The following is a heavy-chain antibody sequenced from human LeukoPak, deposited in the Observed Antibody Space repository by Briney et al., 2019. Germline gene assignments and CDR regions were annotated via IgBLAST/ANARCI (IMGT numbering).Heavy chain of an antibody. J-gene: IGHJ4*02. V-gene: IGHV4-38-2*02. CDR1: GYSISSGYY. D-gene: IGHD3-16*01. Sequence: SETLSLTCTVSGYSISSGYYWGWIRQPPGKGLEWIGSIYHSGSTYYNPSLKSRVTISVDTSKNQFSLKLSSVTAADTAVYYCASFPIRALRGPEKAGFDYWGQGTLVTVSS. CDR2: IYHSGST. CDR3: ASFPIRALRGPEKAGFDY.